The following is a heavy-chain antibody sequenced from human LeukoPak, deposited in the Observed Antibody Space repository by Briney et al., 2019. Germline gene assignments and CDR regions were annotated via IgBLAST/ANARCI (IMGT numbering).Heavy chain of an antibody. Sequence: GGSLRLSCAASGFTLSSYGMYWVRQTPGNGLEWVSVISDDRSNKYYKDSVKGRFTISRDNSKNTLLLQMNSLRVEDTAVYYCAKDPGRGMTGSKGNWFDPWGQGTLVSVSS. CDR2: ISDDRSNK. D-gene: IGHD3-9*01. CDR1: GFTLSSYG. V-gene: IGHV3-30*18. J-gene: IGHJ5*02. CDR3: AKDPGRGMTGSKGNWFDP.